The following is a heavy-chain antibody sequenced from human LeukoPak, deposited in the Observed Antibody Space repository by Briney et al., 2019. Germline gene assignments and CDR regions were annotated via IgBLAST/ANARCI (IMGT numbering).Heavy chain of an antibody. CDR1: GGSFSGYY. V-gene: IGHV4-34*01. CDR3: ARLYGVFDP. Sequence: SETLSLTCAVCGGSFSGYYWSWIRQPPGKGLEWIGEINHSGSTNYNPSLKSRVTISVDTSKNQFSLKLSSVTAADTAVYYCARLYGVFDPWGQGTLVTVSS. J-gene: IGHJ5*02. D-gene: IGHD3-10*02. CDR2: INHSGST.